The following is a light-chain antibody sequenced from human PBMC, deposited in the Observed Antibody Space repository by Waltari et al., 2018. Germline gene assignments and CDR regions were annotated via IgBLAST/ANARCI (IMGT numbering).Light chain of an antibody. CDR1: QSVTTS. Sequence: EIVMTQSPATVSVSPGERATLSCRASQSVTTSLAWFQQRPGPPPRVLIYGASTRAAGIPARFSGSGSGTEFTLTISSLQSEDFAVYYCQQYEDWPPITFGGGTKVEIK. CDR3: QQYEDWPPIT. CDR2: GAS. V-gene: IGKV3-15*01. J-gene: IGKJ4*01.